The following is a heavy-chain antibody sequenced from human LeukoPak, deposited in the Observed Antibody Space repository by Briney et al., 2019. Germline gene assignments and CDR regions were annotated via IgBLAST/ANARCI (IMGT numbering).Heavy chain of an antibody. CDR3: ARDPRYCSSTSCHDAFDI. CDR2: IKQDGSEK. D-gene: IGHD2-2*01. V-gene: IGHV3-7*01. CDR1: GFTFSSYW. Sequence: PGGSLRLSCAASGFTFSSYWMSWVRQAPGKGLEWVANIKQDGSEKYYVDSVKGRFTIPRDNAKNSLYLQMNSLRAEDTAVYYCARDPRYCSSTSCHDAFDIWGQGTMVTVSS. J-gene: IGHJ3*02.